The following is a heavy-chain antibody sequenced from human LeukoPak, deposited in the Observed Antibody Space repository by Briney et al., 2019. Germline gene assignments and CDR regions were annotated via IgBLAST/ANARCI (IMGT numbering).Heavy chain of an antibody. CDR1: GGSINSYY. J-gene: IGHJ6*03. D-gene: IGHD5-24*01. Sequence: SETLSLTCTVSGGSINSYYWSWIRQPPGKGLEWIGYIYYSGNTNYNPSLKSRVTISVDTSKNQFSLKLSSVTAADTAVYYCARDGYNSGYYYYMDVWGKGTTVTVSS. CDR3: ARDGYNSGYYYYMDV. CDR2: IYYSGNT. V-gene: IGHV4-59*01.